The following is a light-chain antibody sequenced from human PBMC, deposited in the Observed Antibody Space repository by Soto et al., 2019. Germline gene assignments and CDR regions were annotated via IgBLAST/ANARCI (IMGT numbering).Light chain of an antibody. CDR1: QSISSW. J-gene: IGKJ2*01. CDR2: QAS. Sequence: DIQMTQSPSTLSASVGDRVTITCRASQSISSWLAWYQQKPGKAPKLLIYQASSLESGVPSRFSGSGSGTEFTLTISSLQPDDFATYHCQQYNGYSGYTFGQGTKLEIK. CDR3: QQYNGYSGYT. V-gene: IGKV1-5*03.